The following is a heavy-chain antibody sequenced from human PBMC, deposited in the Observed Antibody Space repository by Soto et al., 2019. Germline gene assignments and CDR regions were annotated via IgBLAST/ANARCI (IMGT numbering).Heavy chain of an antibody. J-gene: IGHJ4*02. CDR3: ARGTGYIDGWRTFDF. Sequence: SETLSLTCTVSDDSFRGADYYWSWIRQPLGKGPEWIGYTYYNGDTKYNPALKSRVTMSVDTSKNQFSLRLSSVTAADTAVYFCARGTGYIDGWRTFDFWGRGILVTVSS. CDR1: DDSFRGADYY. CDR2: TYYNGDT. V-gene: IGHV4-61*08. D-gene: IGHD6-19*01.